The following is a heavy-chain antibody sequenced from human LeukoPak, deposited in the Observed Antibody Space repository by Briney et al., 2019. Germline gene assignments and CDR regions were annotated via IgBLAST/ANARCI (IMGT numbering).Heavy chain of an antibody. Sequence: NPSETLSLTCTVSGGSISSSSYYWSWIRQPPGKGLEWIGYIYYSGSTNYNPSLKSRVTISVDTSKNQFSLKLSSVTAADTAVYYCARHAETANYYDSSGYYSWTPNWFDPWGQGTLVTVSS. CDR2: IYYSGST. J-gene: IGHJ5*02. CDR1: GGSISSSSYY. D-gene: IGHD3-22*01. CDR3: ARHAETANYYDSSGYYSWTPNWFDP. V-gene: IGHV4-61*05.